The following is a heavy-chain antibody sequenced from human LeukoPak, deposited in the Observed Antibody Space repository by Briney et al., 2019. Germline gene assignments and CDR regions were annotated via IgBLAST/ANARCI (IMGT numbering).Heavy chain of an antibody. D-gene: IGHD3-10*01. CDR2: IGSST. Sequence: GGSLRLSCAASTFNFTKSAMSWVRQAPGKGLEWVSGIGSSTYYADSVKGRFTISRDNSKNTLYLQMNSLRVEDTALYYCARGTMARGFDIWGQGTMVTVSS. V-gene: IGHV3-23*01. CDR3: ARGTMARGFDI. J-gene: IGHJ3*02. CDR1: TFNFTKSA.